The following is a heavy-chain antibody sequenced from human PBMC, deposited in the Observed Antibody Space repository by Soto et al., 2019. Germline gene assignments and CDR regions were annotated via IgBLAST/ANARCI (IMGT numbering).Heavy chain of an antibody. CDR2: IYHSGST. CDR3: ARQGRYYGSGSYYNWVYGNWFDP. J-gene: IGHJ5*02. CDR1: DGSISSSNW. D-gene: IGHD3-10*01. Sequence: PSETLSLTCAVSDGSISSSNWWSWVRQPPGKGLEWIGEIYHSGSTNYNPSLKSRVTISVDTSKNQFSLKLSSVTAADTAVYYCARQGRYYGSGSYYNWVYGNWFDPWGQGTLVTVSS. V-gene: IGHV4-4*02.